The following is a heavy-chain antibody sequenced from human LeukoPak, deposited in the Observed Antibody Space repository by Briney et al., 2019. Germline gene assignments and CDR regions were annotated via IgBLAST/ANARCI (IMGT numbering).Heavy chain of an antibody. CDR2: INHNSGGT. CDR3: ARDRVYYDSSGYFKAFDI. Sequence: ASVKVSCKASGYTFTGYYMHWVRQAPGQGLEWMGWINHNSGGTNYAQKFQGRVTMTRDTPISTAYMELSRLRSDDTAVYYCARDRVYYDSSGYFKAFDIWGQGTMVTVSS. V-gene: IGHV1-2*02. D-gene: IGHD3-22*01. J-gene: IGHJ3*02. CDR1: GYTFTGYY.